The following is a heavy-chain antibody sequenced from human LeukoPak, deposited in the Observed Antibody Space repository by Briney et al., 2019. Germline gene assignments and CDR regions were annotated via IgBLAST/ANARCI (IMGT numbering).Heavy chain of an antibody. CDR1: GYSISSGYY. V-gene: IGHV4-38-2*01. CDR3: ARGGTLDAFDI. CDR2: IYHSGST. Sequence: PSETLSLTCAVSGYSISSGYYWGWIRQPPGKGLEWIGSIYHSGSTYYNPSLKSLVTISVDTSKNQFSLKLSSVTAADTAVYYCARGGTLDAFDIWGQGTMVTVSS. J-gene: IGHJ3*02. D-gene: IGHD1-7*01.